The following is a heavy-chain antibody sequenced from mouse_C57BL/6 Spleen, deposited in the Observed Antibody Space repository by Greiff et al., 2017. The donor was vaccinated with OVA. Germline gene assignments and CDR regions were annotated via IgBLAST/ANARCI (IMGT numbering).Heavy chain of an antibody. CDR1: GFTFSNYW. CDR2: IRLKSDNYAT. V-gene: IGHV6-3*01. CDR3: TGAITDLRWYIDV. Sequence: EVQGVESGGGLVQPGGSMKLSCVASGFTFSNYWMNWVRQSPEKGLEWVAQIRLKSDNYATHYAESVKGRFTISRDDSKSSVYLQMNNLRAEDTGIYYCTGAITDLRWYIDVWGTGTTVTVSS. J-gene: IGHJ1*03. D-gene: IGHD2-12*01.